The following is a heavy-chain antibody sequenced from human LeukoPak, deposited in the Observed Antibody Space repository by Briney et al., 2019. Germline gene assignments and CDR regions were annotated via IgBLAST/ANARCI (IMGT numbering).Heavy chain of an antibody. Sequence: GGSLRLSCAASGFTFSDYYMSWIRQAPGKGLEWVSVIYSGGSTYYADSVKGRFTISRDNSKNTLYLQMNSLRAEDTAVYYCARGARNTVTASGVFDYWGQGTLVTVSS. CDR3: ARGARNTVTASGVFDY. D-gene: IGHD4-17*01. CDR1: GFTFSDYY. V-gene: IGHV3-53*01. J-gene: IGHJ4*02. CDR2: IYSGGST.